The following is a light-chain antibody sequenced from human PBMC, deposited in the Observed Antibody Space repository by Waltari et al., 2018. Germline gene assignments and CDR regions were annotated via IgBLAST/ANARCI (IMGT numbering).Light chain of an antibody. CDR3: SAWDSSLSGYV. J-gene: IGLJ1*01. V-gene: IGLV10-54*04. CDR2: RNN. Sequence: QAGLTQPPSMSTDLRQTATLTCTGPSNTVGNRGAAWLQHHQGHPPKLLSYRNNNRPSGISERFSAYRSGNTAFLTITGLQPEDEADYYCSAWDSSLSGYVFGTGTRLTVL. CDR1: SNTVGNRG.